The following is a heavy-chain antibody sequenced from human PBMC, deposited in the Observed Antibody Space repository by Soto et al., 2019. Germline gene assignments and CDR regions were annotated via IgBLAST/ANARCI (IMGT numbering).Heavy chain of an antibody. Sequence: GASVKVSCKASGYTFTSYGISWVRQAPGQGLEWMGWISAYNGNTNYAQKLQGRVTMTTDTSTSTAYMELRSLRSDDTAVYYCARAQNDCNVSSGYCPFDNWGQGTLVTVAS. CDR2: ISAYNGNT. CDR1: GYTFTSYG. D-gene: IGHD3-22*01. CDR3: ARAQNDCNVSSGYCPFDN. V-gene: IGHV1-18*01. J-gene: IGHJ4*02.